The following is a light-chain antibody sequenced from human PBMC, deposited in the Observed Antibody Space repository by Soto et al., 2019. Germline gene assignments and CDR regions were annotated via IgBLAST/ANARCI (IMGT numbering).Light chain of an antibody. Sequence: QSSLPQPASVSGSPGNSITISCTGTSSDVGGYNYVSWYQQHPGKAPKLMIYAVTGRPSGVSSRFSGSKSGSTASLTISGLQAEDEADYYCSSYTSSSTLFGTGTKVTVL. J-gene: IGLJ1*01. CDR3: SSYTSSSTL. V-gene: IGLV2-14*01. CDR2: AVT. CDR1: SSDVGGYNY.